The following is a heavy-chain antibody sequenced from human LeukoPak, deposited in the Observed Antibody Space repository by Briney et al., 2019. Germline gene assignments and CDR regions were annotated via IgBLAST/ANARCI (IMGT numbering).Heavy chain of an antibody. V-gene: IGHV3-23*01. Sequence: GGSLRLSCAASGFTFSSYGMSWVRQAPGKGLEWVSAISGSGGSTYYADSVKGRFTLSRDNSQNTLYLQMNSLGAEDTAVYYCAKDRSDNYYGSGSYSFFDYWGQGTLVTVSS. CDR1: GFTFSSYG. J-gene: IGHJ4*02. CDR3: AKDRSDNYYGSGSYSFFDY. CDR2: ISGSGGST. D-gene: IGHD3-10*01.